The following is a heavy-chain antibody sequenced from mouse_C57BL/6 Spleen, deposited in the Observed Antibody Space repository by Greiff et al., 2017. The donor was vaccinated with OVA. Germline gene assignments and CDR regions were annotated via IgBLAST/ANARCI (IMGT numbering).Heavy chain of an antibody. J-gene: IGHJ4*01. V-gene: IGHV1-82*01. Sequence: VKLMESGPELVKPGASVKISCKASGYAFSSSWMNWVKQRPGKGLEWIGRIYPGDGDTNYNGKFKGKATLTADKSSSTAYMQLSSLTSEDSAVYFCARTTTVVDLYYAMDYWGQGTSVTVSS. CDR1: GYAFSSSW. CDR2: IYPGDGDT. D-gene: IGHD1-1*01. CDR3: ARTTTVVDLYYAMDY.